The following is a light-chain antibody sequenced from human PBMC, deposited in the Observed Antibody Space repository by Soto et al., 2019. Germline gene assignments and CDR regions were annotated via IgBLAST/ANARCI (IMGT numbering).Light chain of an antibody. Sequence: EIVMTQSPATLSVSPGERATLSCRASQSVNNNLAWYQQKPGQAPRLLIYGASTRATGIPARFSGSGSGTEFTLTISSLQSEDFAVYYCQHYNNWLRGTFGQGTKVEIK. V-gene: IGKV3-15*01. CDR1: QSVNNN. CDR3: QHYNNWLRGT. CDR2: GAS. J-gene: IGKJ1*01.